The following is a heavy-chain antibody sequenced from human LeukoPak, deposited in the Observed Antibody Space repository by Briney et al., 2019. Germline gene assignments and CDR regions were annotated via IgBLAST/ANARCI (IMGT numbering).Heavy chain of an antibody. CDR3: ARGLSYYDFWSGYYINGFDY. CDR1: GFTFSSHW. J-gene: IGHJ4*02. Sequence: SGGSLRLSCAVSGFTFSSHWMAWVRQAPGKGPEWVANINEDGSVKYYVDSVMGRFSISRDNAKDLLYLQMNSLRAEDTAVYYCARGLSYYDFWSGYYINGFDYWGQGTLVTVSS. D-gene: IGHD3-3*01. V-gene: IGHV3-7*01. CDR2: INEDGSVK.